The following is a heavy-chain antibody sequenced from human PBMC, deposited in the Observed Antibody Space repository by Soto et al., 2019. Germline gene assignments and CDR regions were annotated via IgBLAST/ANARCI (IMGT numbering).Heavy chain of an antibody. CDR1: GFSFRDHS. CDR2: ISSSSENI. J-gene: IGHJ4*01. D-gene: IGHD2-8*02. Sequence: PGGSLRLSCVGSGFSFRDHSMNWVRQPPGKGLQWISYISSSSENIYYADSVKGRFTVSRDNAKNTLFLQMNSLRDDDSAIYYCERFPKGSVVNGWGQGSLVTVSS. CDR3: ERFPKGSVVNG. V-gene: IGHV3-48*02.